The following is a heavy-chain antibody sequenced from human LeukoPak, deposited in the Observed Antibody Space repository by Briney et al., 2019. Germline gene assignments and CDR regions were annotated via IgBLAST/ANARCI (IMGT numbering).Heavy chain of an antibody. D-gene: IGHD3-9*01. J-gene: IGHJ4*02. V-gene: IGHV3-30-3*01. Sequence: GGSLRLSCAASGFTFSSYAMHWVRQAPGKGLEWVAVISYDGSNKYYADSVKGRFTISRDNPKNTLYLQMNSLRAEDTAVYYCARDYFPAHYDVLTGYSLDIDYWGQGTLVTVSS. CDR2: ISYDGSNK. CDR1: GFTFSSYA. CDR3: ARDYFPAHYDVLTGYSLDIDY.